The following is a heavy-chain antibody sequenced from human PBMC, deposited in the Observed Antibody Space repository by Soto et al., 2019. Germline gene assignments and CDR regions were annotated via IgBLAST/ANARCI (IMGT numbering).Heavy chain of an antibody. CDR1: GGTFSSSA. Sequence: SVKVSCKASGGTFSSSAISWVRQAPGQGLEWMGGIIPIFGTANYAQKFQGRVTITADESTSTAYMELSSLRSEDTAVYCCASSSDGYPLPIDYLDYWGQGTLVSVSS. D-gene: IGHD2-21*01. J-gene: IGHJ4*02. CDR3: ASSSDGYPLPIDYLDY. CDR2: IIPIFGTA. V-gene: IGHV1-69*13.